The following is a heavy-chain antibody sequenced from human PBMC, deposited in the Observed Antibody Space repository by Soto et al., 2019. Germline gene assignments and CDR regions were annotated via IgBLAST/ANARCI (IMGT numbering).Heavy chain of an antibody. Sequence: PGGSLRLSCAASGFTFSSDAMSWVRQAPGKGLEWVSGISASGGSTYYPDSVKGRFTISRDNSRNTLYLQMNSLRVEDTAVYYCAKDLGATTSWIFFEHWGQGTLVTASS. CDR2: ISASGGST. J-gene: IGHJ4*02. CDR1: GFTFSSDA. CDR3: AKDLGATTSWIFFEH. V-gene: IGHV3-23*01. D-gene: IGHD2-2*01.